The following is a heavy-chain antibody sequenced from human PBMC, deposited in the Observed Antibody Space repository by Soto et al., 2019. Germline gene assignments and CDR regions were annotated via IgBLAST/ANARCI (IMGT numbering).Heavy chain of an antibody. J-gene: IGHJ4*02. CDR1: GTSISNSNW. CDR3: AVPGAGDFDY. D-gene: IGHD6-13*01. CDR2: IYHSGTT. V-gene: IGHV4-4*02. Sequence: QVQLQESGPGLVEPLGTLSLTCAVSGTSISNSNWWSWVRQSPGKGLEWIGEIYHSGTTNCNPSLKSRLTISVDKSKNQFFLRLTSVTAADTAVYYCAVPGAGDFDYWGQGTLVTVSS.